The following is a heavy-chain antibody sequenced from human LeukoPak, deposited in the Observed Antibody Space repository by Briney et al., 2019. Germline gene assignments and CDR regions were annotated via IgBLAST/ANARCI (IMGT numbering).Heavy chain of an antibody. CDR3: ARRATAMVTGYYSGMDV. CDR2: IYPGDSDT. CDR1: GYSFTNYW. Sequence: GESLKIPCKGSGYSFTNYWIGWVRQMPGKGLEWIGIIYPGDSDTTYSPSFQGQVTISADKSISTAYLQWSSLKASDTAMYYCARRATAMVTGYYSGMDVWGQGTTVTVSS. D-gene: IGHD5-18*01. V-gene: IGHV5-51*01. J-gene: IGHJ6*02.